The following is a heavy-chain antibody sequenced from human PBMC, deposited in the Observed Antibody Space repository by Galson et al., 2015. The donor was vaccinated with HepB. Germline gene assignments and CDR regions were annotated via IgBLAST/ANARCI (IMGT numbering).Heavy chain of an antibody. Sequence: SLRLSCAASRFTVSSNYMSWVRQAPGKGLEWVSVIYRGNNTYYADSVKGRFTISRDNSRNTLYLQMNSLRAEDTAVYYCARDQGDDYLNYYYYSGMDVWGQGTTVTFSS. V-gene: IGHV3-66*02. CDR2: IYRGNNT. J-gene: IGHJ6*02. CDR3: ARDQGDDYLNYYYYSGMDV. D-gene: IGHD4-11*01. CDR1: RFTVSSNY.